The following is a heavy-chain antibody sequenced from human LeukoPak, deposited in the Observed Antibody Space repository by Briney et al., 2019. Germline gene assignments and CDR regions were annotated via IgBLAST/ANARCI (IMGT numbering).Heavy chain of an antibody. J-gene: IGHJ4*02. V-gene: IGHV1-69*04. CDR1: GGSFISYA. Sequence: ASVKVSRKASGGSFISYAISWVRQAPAQGLEWMGRIIPILGIANYAQTFQGTVTITADKSTSTAYMELSSLRTEDTAVYYCARRSSSSTNLDYWGQGTLVTVSS. D-gene: IGHD6-6*01. CDR3: ARRSSSSTNLDY. CDR2: IIPILGIA.